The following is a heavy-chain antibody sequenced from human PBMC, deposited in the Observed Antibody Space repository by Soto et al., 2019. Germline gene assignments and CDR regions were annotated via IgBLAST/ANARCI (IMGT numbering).Heavy chain of an antibody. CDR2: TYYWSRWNN. CDR3: ARGGKIAAAGLDY. V-gene: IGHV6-1*01. J-gene: IGHJ4*02. CDR1: GDSVSSNSAT. Sequence: SQTLSVTWAISGDSVSSNSATWNWIRQFPSRGLEWLGRTYYWSRWNNDYAASVKSRISVNPDTSKNQLSLQLNSVTHEDTAVYFCARGGKIAAAGLDYWGQGILVTVSS. D-gene: IGHD6-13*01.